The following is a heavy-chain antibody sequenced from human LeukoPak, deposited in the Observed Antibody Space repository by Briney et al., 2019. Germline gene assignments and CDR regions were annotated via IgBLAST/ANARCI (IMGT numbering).Heavy chain of an antibody. V-gene: IGHV3-21*01. J-gene: IGHJ4*02. CDR2: ISSSSSYI. Sequence: GGSLRLSCAASGFTFSSYSMNWVRQAPGKGLEWVSSISSSSSYIYYADSVKGRFTISRDNAKNSLYLQMNSLRAEDTAVYYCARDRVGSADFWSGYYTGTFDYWGQGTLVTVSS. CDR1: GFTFSSYS. D-gene: IGHD3-3*01. CDR3: ARDRVGSADFWSGYYTGTFDY.